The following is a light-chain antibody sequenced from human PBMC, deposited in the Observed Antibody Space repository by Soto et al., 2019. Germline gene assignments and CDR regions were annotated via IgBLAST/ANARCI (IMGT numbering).Light chain of an antibody. CDR3: TSFAPGRSYV. Sequence: QSALTQPASASGSPGQSISISCSGTSSDVGAYYYVSWYQQHPGRAPKLIIYEVYKRPSGLPYRFSGSKAGTTASLTISGLQAEEEDDYYCTSFAPGRSYVFGSGTKVTVL. J-gene: IGLJ1*01. V-gene: IGLV2-14*03. CDR1: SSDVGAYYY. CDR2: EVY.